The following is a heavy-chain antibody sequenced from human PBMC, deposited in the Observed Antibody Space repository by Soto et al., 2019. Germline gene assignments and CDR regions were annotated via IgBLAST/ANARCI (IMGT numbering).Heavy chain of an antibody. Sequence: PSETLSLTCTVSGGSISSGGYYWSWIRQHPGKGLEWIGYIYYSGSTYYNPSLKSRVTISVDTSKNQFSLKLSSVTAADTAVYYCARTGYYYDSSGYYDTRLLAFDIWGQGTMVTVSS. CDR2: IYYSGST. CDR3: ARTGYYYDSSGYYDTRLLAFDI. V-gene: IGHV4-31*03. J-gene: IGHJ3*02. D-gene: IGHD3-22*01. CDR1: GGSISSGGYY.